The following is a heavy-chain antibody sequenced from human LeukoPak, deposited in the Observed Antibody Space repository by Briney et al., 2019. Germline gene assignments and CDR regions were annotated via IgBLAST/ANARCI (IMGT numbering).Heavy chain of an antibody. CDR2: INHSGST. CDR1: GGSFSGYY. V-gene: IGHV4-34*01. CDR3: ASEYSSSPAGFDY. D-gene: IGHD6-6*01. J-gene: IGHJ4*02. Sequence: PSETLSLTCDVYGGSFSGYYWSWIRQPPGKGLEWIGEINHSGSTNYNPSLKSRVTISVDTSKNQFSLKLSSVTAADTAVYYCASEYSSSPAGFDYWGQGTLDTVSS.